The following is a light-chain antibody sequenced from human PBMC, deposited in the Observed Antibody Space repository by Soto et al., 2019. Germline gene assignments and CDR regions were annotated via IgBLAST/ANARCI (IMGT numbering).Light chain of an antibody. CDR3: SSYSSISHWV. Sequence: QSALTQPASVSGSPGQSITISCTGTSSDIGAYNHVSWYQQHPGKAPKLMIYEVTNRPSGVSIRFSGSKSGSAASLTISGLQAEDEADCYCSSYSSISHWVFGGGTKLTGL. CDR2: EVT. CDR1: SSDIGAYNH. V-gene: IGLV2-14*01. J-gene: IGLJ3*02.